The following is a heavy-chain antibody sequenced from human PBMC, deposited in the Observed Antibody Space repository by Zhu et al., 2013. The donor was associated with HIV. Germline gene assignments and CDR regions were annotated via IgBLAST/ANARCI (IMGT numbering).Heavy chain of an antibody. CDR1: GYTLSELS. J-gene: IGHJ6*03. CDR2: SDPEFGEA. CDR3: ARDPSTRYYTDI. V-gene: IGHV1-24*01. Sequence: QVHLVQSGAEVKKPGASVKVSCKVSGYTLSELSMHWVRQAPGKGLEWMGGSDPEFGEAIYAQNFQGRVTMTRDTSINTVYMELRSLTSDDTAVYYCARDPSTRYYTDIWGKGTTVIVSS.